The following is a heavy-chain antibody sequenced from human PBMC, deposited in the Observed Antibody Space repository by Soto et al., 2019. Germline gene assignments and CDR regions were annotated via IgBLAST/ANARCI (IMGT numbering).Heavy chain of an antibody. D-gene: IGHD3-10*01. CDR2: INAGNGNT. J-gene: IGHJ4*02. CDR1: GYTYTSYA. CDR3: AGNYGSGSYYTFDY. Sequence: ASVKVSCKASGYTYTSYAMHWVRQAPGQRLEWMGWINAGNGNTKYSQKFQGRVTITRDTSASTAYMELSSLRSEDTAVYYCAGNYGSGSYYTFDYWGQGTLVTVSS. V-gene: IGHV1-3*01.